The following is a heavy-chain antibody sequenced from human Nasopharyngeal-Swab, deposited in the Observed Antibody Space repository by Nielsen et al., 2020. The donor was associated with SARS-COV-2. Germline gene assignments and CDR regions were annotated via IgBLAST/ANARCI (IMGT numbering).Heavy chain of an antibody. V-gene: IGHV3-23*01. CDR2: ISGSGGST. Sequence: GGSLRLSCAASGFTFSSYAMSWVRQAPGKGLEWVSAISGSGGSTYYAGSVKGRFTISRDNSKNTLYLQMNSLRAEDTAVYYCAKGSNYDSSGYYYDYWGQGTLVTVSS. CDR1: GFTFSSYA. CDR3: AKGSNYDSSGYYYDY. J-gene: IGHJ4*02. D-gene: IGHD3-22*01.